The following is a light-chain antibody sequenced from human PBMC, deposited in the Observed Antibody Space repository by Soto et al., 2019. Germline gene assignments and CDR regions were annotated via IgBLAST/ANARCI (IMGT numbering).Light chain of an antibody. CDR1: SGHRSYI. Sequence: QSVLTQSSSASASLGSSVKLTCTLSSGHRSYIIAWHQQQPGKAPRYLMKLEGSGSYDKGSGVPDRFSGSSSGADRYLTMSNLQSEDEADYYCETWDSNIRVFGGGTKVTVL. CDR3: ETWDSNIRV. CDR2: LEGSGSY. V-gene: IGLV4-60*03. J-gene: IGLJ2*01.